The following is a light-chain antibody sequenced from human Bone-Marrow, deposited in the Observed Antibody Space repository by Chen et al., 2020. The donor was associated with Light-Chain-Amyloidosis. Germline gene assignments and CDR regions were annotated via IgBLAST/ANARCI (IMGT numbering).Light chain of an antibody. Sequence: DIQMTQSPSSVSASVGDRVTITCRASQGLTSWLGWYQQKPGKAPRLLISAASSLQSGVPSRFSGSGYGTDFTLTISSLQPEDFATYYCQQANSFPLTFGGGTKVEIK. J-gene: IGKJ4*01. CDR2: AAS. CDR1: QGLTSW. V-gene: IGKV1-12*01. CDR3: QQANSFPLT.